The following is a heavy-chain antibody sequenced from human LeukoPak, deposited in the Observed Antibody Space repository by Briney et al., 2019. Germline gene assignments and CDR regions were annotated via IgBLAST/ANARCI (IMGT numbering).Heavy chain of an antibody. CDR1: GFTFSSYA. Sequence: GGSLRLSCAASGFTFSSYAMHWVREAPGRGLEYVSGISSNGGGTYYANSVKGRFSISRDNSKNTLYLQMGGLRAEDMAVYYCAARYCDSTICYGFDPWGQGTLVSVSS. CDR3: AARYCDSTICYGFDP. CDR2: ISSNGGGT. J-gene: IGHJ5*02. V-gene: IGHV3-64*01. D-gene: IGHD2-2*01.